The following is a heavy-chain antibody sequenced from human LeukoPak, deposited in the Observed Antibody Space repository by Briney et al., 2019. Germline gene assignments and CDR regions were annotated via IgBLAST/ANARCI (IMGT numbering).Heavy chain of an antibody. D-gene: IGHD3-10*01. J-gene: IGHJ6*02. V-gene: IGHV4-4*07. CDR2: IYTSGST. Sequence: SETLSLTCTVSGGSISSYYWSWIRQPAGKGLEWIGRIYTSGSTNYNPSLKSRVTMSVDTSKNQFSLKLSSVTAADTAVYYCARDRGVRRDYYYYYGMDVWGQGTTVTVSS. CDR3: ARDRGVRRDYYYYYGMDV. CDR1: GGSISSYY.